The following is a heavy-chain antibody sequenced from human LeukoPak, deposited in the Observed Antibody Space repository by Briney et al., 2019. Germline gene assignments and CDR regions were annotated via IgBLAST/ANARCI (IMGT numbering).Heavy chain of an antibody. J-gene: IGHJ5*02. CDR2: ISYDGSNK. Sequence: GGSLRLSCAASGFTLSSYGMHWVRQAPGKGLEWVAVISYDGSNKYYADSVKGRFTISRDNSKNTLYLQMNSLRAEDTAVYYCAKDSLGYCSGGSCWQYNWFDPWGQGTLVTVSS. CDR3: AKDSLGYCSGGSCWQYNWFDP. CDR1: GFTLSSYG. D-gene: IGHD2-15*01. V-gene: IGHV3-30*18.